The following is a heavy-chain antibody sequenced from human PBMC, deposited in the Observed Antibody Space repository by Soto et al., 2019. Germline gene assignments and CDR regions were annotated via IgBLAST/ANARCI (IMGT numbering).Heavy chain of an antibody. Sequence: EVQILESGGALIQPGGSLRLSCAASGFTSSMTWVSQAPGKGLEWVSASDFSGRLTYYADSVKGRFTIFRDTAVNTLFLQKNSLRTDDTAVYYGANILVGQWLVPGGYWGPGTLVTVSS. CDR1: GFTSS. CDR3: ANILVGQWLVPGGY. V-gene: IGHV3-23*01. D-gene: IGHD6-19*01. J-gene: IGHJ4*02. CDR2: SDFSGRLT.